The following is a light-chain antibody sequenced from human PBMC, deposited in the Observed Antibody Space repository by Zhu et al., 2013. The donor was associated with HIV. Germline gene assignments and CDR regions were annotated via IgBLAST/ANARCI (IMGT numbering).Light chain of an antibody. Sequence: QSALTQPASVSGSPGQSITISCTGTSSDVGSYNLVSWYQHQPGKAPKLLIDDANKRPSGVSXRFSGSKSGNTASLTISGLQAEDEADYYCCSYAGSSTWIFGTGTTVTVL. CDR2: DAN. J-gene: IGLJ1*01. CDR3: CSYAGSSTWI. V-gene: IGLV2-23*01. CDR1: SSDVGSYNL.